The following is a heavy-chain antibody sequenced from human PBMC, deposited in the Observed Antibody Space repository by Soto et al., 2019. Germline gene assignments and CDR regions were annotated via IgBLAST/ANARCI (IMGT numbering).Heavy chain of an antibody. J-gene: IGHJ4*02. CDR1: GFVFKDSS. CDR2: IRYRAYNYAT. CDR3: TRLISAAQDY. D-gene: IGHD3-10*01. Sequence: EVLLVASGGGVVQPGGSLKLSCAASGFVFKDSSIHWVRQASGKGLEWVGRIRYRAYNYATAYTASVKGRFTISRDDSNTTAYLQMTRLKTEATAIYYCTRLISAAQDYWGQGTLVTVSS. V-gene: IGHV3-73*01.